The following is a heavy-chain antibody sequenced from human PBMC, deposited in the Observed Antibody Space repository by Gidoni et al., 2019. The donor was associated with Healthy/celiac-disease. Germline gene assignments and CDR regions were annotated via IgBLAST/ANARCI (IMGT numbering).Heavy chain of an antibody. V-gene: IGHV3-64D*09. CDR1: GFTCSSYA. CDR3: VKDLQQLVLHAFDI. Sequence: EVQLVASGGGSVQPGGSLSLCCSASGFTCSSYALHWVRQATGKGMEYVSAISSNGGSTYYADSVKGRLTISRDNSKNTLYLQMSSLRAEDTAVYYCVKDLQQLVLHAFDIWGQGTMVTVSS. D-gene: IGHD6-13*01. J-gene: IGHJ3*02. CDR2: ISSNGGST.